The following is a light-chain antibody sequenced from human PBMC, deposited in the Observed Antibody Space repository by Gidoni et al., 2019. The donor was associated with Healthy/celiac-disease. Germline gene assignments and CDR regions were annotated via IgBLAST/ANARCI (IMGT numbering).Light chain of an antibody. CDR2: ASS. V-gene: IGKV1-39*01. J-gene: IGKJ1*01. CDR1: QSISSY. Sequence: DIQMTQSPSSLSASVGDRVTITCRASQSISSYLNWYQQKPGKAPKLLIYASSSLQSGVPSRFSGSGSGTDFTLTISILQPEDFATYYCQHSYSTPRTFXXXTKVEIK. CDR3: QHSYSTPRT.